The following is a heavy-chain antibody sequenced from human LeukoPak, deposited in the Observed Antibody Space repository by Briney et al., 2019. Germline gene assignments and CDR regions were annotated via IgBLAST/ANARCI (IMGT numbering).Heavy chain of an antibody. CDR3: ARDSSFFDAAMLLY. CDR1: GYTFTSYY. CDR2: INPNSGGT. Sequence: GASVKVSCKASGYTFTSYYMHWVRQAPGQGLEWMGWINPNSGGTNYAQKFQGRVAMTRDTSISTAYMELSRLRSDDTAVYYCARDSSFFDAAMLLYWGQGTLVTVSS. V-gene: IGHV1-2*02. D-gene: IGHD2-2*01. J-gene: IGHJ4*02.